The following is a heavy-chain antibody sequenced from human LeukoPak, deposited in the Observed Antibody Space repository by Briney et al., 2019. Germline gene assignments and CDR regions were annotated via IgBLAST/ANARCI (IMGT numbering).Heavy chain of an antibody. CDR1: GFTFSSYE. CDR3: ARDLSWGYSYGKTFDY. D-gene: IGHD5-18*01. CDR2: ISSSGSTI. Sequence: GGSLRLSCAASGFTFSSYEMNWVRQAPGKGLEWVSYISSSGSTIYYADSVKGRFTISRDNAKNSLYLQMNSLRAEDTAVYYCARDLSWGYSYGKTFDYWGQGTLVTVSS. J-gene: IGHJ4*02. V-gene: IGHV3-48*03.